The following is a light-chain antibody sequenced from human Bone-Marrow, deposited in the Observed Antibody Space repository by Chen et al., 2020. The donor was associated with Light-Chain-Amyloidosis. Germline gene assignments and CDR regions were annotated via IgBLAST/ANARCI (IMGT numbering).Light chain of an antibody. J-gene: IGKJ2*01. V-gene: IGKV3-15*01. CDR2: GAS. Sequence: EFVLTQSPGTLSLSPGERATLSCRASQTVSNNYLAWYQQKPGQAPRLLIYGASTRATGIPARFSGSGSGTEFTLTISSLQSEDFAVYYCQQYNNWPPYTFGQGTKLEIK. CDR3: QQYNNWPPYT. CDR1: QTVSNN.